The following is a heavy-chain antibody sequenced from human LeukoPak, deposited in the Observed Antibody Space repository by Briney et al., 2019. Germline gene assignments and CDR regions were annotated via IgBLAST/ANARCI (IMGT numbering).Heavy chain of an antibody. J-gene: IGHJ6*02. CDR1: GYTFTSYN. V-gene: IGHV1-8*01. D-gene: IGHD6-19*01. Sequence: GASVKVSRKASGYTFTSYNFNWLRHSTGQGLEWMGWMNPNSGNTGYAQKFQGRVTMTRNTSISTAYMELSSLRSEDTAVYYCARGQAGSSGWYYYYYYGMDVWGQGTTVTVSS. CDR2: MNPNSGNT. CDR3: ARGQAGSSGWYYYYYYGMDV.